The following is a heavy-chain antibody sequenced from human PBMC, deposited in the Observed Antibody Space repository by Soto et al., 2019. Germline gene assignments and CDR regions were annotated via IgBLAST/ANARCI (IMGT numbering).Heavy chain of an antibody. V-gene: IGHV5-10-1*01. Sequence: GESLKISCKGSGYSFTSYWISWVRQMPGKGLEWMGRMDPSDSYTNYSPSFQGHVTISADKSISTAYLQWSSLKASDTAMYYCARSPNYGSGSYYNLDYYGMDVWGQGTTVTVPS. CDR2: MDPSDSYT. D-gene: IGHD3-10*01. CDR3: ARSPNYGSGSYYNLDYYGMDV. J-gene: IGHJ6*02. CDR1: GYSFTSYW.